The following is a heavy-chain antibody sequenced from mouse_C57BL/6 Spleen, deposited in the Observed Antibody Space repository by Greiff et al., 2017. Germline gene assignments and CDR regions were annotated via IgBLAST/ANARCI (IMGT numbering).Heavy chain of an antibody. CDR2: IWWDDDK. CDR1: GFSLSTFGMG. D-gene: IGHD2-4*01. J-gene: IGHJ2*01. CDR3: ARMGYYEDYFDY. Sequence: QVTLKECGPGILQPSQTLSLTCSFSGFSLSTFGMGVGWIRQPSGKGLEWLAHIWWDDDKYYNPALKSRLTISKDTSKNQVFLTIANVDTACTATYYCARMGYYEDYFDYWGQGTTLTVSS. V-gene: IGHV8-8*01.